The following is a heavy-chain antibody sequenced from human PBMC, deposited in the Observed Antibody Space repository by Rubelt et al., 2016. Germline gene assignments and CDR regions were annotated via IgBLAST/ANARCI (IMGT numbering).Heavy chain of an antibody. J-gene: IGHJ6*02. V-gene: IGHV4-31*03. CDR3: ARRPGSYYYYYYGMDV. CDR2: IYYSGST. Sequence: QVQLQESGPGLVKPSQTLSLTCTVSGGSISSGGYYWSWIRQHPGKGLEWIGYIYYSGSTYYNPSLKSRVTISVDTSKNQFSLKLSSVTAADTAVYYCARRPGSYYYYYYGMDVWGQGTTVTVSS. CDR1: GGSISSGGYY. D-gene: IGHD3-10*01.